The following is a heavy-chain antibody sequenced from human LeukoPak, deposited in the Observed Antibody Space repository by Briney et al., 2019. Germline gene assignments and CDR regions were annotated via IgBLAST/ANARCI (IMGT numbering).Heavy chain of an antibody. Sequence: SETLSLTCTVSGGSISSGDYYWSWIRQPPGKGLEWIGYIYYSGSTYYNPSLKSRVTISVDTSKNQFSLKLSSVTAADTAVYYCVRLVGGDIDYWGQGTLVTVSS. CDR2: IYYSGST. J-gene: IGHJ4*02. CDR1: GGSISSGDYY. D-gene: IGHD5-12*01. V-gene: IGHV4-30-4*01. CDR3: VRLVGGDIDY.